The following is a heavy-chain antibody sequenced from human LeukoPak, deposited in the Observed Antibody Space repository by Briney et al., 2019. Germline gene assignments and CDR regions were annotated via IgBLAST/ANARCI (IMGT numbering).Heavy chain of an antibody. J-gene: IGHJ4*02. V-gene: IGHV4-59*12. D-gene: IGHD3-22*01. CDR2: IYYSGST. CDR1: GGSISSYY. CDR3: ASLPYYYDSSGYYDY. Sequence: SETLSLTCTVSGGSISSYYWSWIRQPPGKGLEWIGYIYYSGSTNYNPSLKSRVTISVDTSKNQFSLKLSSVTAADTAVYYCASLPYYYDSSGYYDYWGQGTLVTVSS.